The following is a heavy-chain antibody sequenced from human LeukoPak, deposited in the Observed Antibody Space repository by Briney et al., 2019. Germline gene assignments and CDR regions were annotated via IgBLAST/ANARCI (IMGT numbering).Heavy chain of an antibody. Sequence: GSLRLSCAASGFTFSSYWMHWVRQAPGKGLVWVSRINSDGSSTSYADPVKGRFTISRDNAKNTLYLQMNSLRAEDTAVYYCARGTGYSVFDIWGQGTMVTVSS. CDR2: INSDGSST. CDR3: ARGTGYSVFDI. J-gene: IGHJ3*02. D-gene: IGHD1-26*01. CDR1: GFTFSSYW. V-gene: IGHV3-74*01.